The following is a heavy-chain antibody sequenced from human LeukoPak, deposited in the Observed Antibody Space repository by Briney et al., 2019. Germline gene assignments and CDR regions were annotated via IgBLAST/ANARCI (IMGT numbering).Heavy chain of an antibody. CDR3: TTLIVGATTLDY. V-gene: IGHV3-15*01. J-gene: IGHJ4*02. CDR1: GFAFRSYE. Sequence: PGGSLRLSCAASGFAFRSYEMNWVRQAPGEGLEWVGRVKSKSDGGTTDYAPPVKGRFTISRDDSKNTLYLQMNSLKTEDSAVYHCTTLIVGATTLDYWGQGTLVTVSS. D-gene: IGHD1-26*01. CDR2: VKSKSDGGTT.